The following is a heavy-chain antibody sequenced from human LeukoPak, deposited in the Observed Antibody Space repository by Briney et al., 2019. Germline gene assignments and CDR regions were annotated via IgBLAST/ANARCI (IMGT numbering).Heavy chain of an antibody. CDR2: ISSSSSTI. V-gene: IGHV3-48*01. CDR3: ASTTVTTKIVGFDY. D-gene: IGHD4-17*01. J-gene: IGHJ4*02. CDR1: GFTFSSYS. Sequence: GGSLRLSCAASGFTFSSYSMNWVRRAPGKGLEWVSYISSSSSTIYYADSVKGRFTISRDNAKNSLYLRMNSLRAEDTAVYYCASTTVTTKIVGFDYWGQGTLVTVSS.